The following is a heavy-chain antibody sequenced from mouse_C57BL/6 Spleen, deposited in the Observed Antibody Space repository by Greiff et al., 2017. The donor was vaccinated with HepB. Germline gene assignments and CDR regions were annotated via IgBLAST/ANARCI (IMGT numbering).Heavy chain of an antibody. CDR2: INPSTGGT. CDR1: GYSFTGYY. V-gene: IGHV1-42*01. CDR3: ARKGVYSNNDY. J-gene: IGHJ2*01. D-gene: IGHD2-5*01. Sequence: VHVKQSGPELVKPGASVKISCKASGYSFTGYYMNWVKQSPEKSLEWIGEINPSTGGTTYNQKFKAKATLTVDKSSSTAYMQLKSLTSEDSAVYYCARKGVYSNNDYWGQGTTLTVSS.